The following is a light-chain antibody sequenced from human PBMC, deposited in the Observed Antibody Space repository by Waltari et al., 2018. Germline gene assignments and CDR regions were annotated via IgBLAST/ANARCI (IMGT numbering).Light chain of an antibody. CDR3: QQSYSTPYT. Sequence: DIQMTQSPSSLSASVGDRITIACRASQSIATYLNCYQQKPGKAPELLIYAASSLQSGVPSRFSGSGSGTDFTLTISSLQPEDFATYYCQQSYSTPYTFGQGTKLEIK. CDR2: AAS. J-gene: IGKJ2*01. CDR1: QSIATY. V-gene: IGKV1-39*01.